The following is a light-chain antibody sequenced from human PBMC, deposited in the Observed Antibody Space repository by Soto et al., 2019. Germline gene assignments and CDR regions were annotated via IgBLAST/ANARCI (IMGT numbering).Light chain of an antibody. V-gene: IGKV1-5*01. J-gene: IGKJ1*01. CDR1: QSVSRC. Sequence: DIQMTQSPSTMSASVGDRVTITCRASQSVSRCLAWYQQKPWRAPKLLIYDAYSLESGVPARFSGSGSGTEFTLTISSLQPDDFATYYCQHYDSFSWTFGQGTKVAIK. CDR3: QHYDSFSWT. CDR2: DAY.